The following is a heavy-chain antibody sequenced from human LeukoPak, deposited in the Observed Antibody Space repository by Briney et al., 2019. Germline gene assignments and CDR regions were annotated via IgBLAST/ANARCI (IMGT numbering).Heavy chain of an antibody. CDR1: GFTVSSNY. CDR3: ARDQGVLSRWRYFDY. V-gene: IGHV3-66*01. J-gene: IGHJ4*02. CDR2: IYSGGST. D-gene: IGHD2/OR15-2a*01. Sequence: GGSLRLSCAASGFTVSSNYMSWVRQAPGKGLGWGSVIYSGGSTYYADSVKGRFTISRDNSKNTLYLQMNSLRAEDTAVYYCARDQGVLSRWRYFDYWGQGTLVTVSS.